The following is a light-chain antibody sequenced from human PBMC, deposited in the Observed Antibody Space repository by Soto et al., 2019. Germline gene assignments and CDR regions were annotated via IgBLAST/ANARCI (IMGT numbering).Light chain of an antibody. Sequence: DIQMTQSPSSLSASVGDRVTITCRASQGISNYLAWYQQKPGKVPKLLIYAASTLQSGVPSRFSGSGSGTDFTLTISSLQPEDVTTYYCQKYNSAPLFTFGPGTKVDIK. V-gene: IGKV1-27*01. CDR2: AAS. CDR1: QGISNY. J-gene: IGKJ3*01. CDR3: QKYNSAPLFT.